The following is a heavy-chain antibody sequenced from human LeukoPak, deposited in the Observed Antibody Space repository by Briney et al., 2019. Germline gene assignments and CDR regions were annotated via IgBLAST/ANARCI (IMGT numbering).Heavy chain of an antibody. CDR3: AKDGYYGSGTYPDY. Sequence: PGTSLRLSCAASGFTFSSYGMNWVRQAPGKGLEWVAVISYDGTNKFYVDSLRGRFTISRDNSKNTLYLQMNSLRAEDTAVYYCAKDGYYGSGTYPDYWGQGTLVTASS. D-gene: IGHD3-10*01. CDR2: ISYDGTNK. J-gene: IGHJ4*02. CDR1: GFTFSSYG. V-gene: IGHV3-30*18.